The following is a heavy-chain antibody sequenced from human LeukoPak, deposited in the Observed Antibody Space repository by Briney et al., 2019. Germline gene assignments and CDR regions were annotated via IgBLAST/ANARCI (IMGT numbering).Heavy chain of an antibody. CDR2: TYYSGST. Sequence: SETLSLTCTVSGGSISSSRHYWGWIRQPPGKGLEWIGSTYYSGSTYYTPSLKGRVTISVDTSKNQFSLKLSSVTAADTAVYYCARQGHSSGWYADYWGQGALVTVSS. D-gene: IGHD6-19*01. CDR3: ARQGHSSGWYADY. CDR1: GGSISSSRHY. V-gene: IGHV4-39*01. J-gene: IGHJ4*02.